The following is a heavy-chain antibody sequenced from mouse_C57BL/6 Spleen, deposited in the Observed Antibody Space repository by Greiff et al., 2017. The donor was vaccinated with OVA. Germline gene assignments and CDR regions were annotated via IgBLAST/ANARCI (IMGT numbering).Heavy chain of an antibody. J-gene: IGHJ1*03. V-gene: IGHV5-17*01. CDR1: GFTFSDYG. Sequence: DVKLVESGGGLVKPGGSLKLSCAASGFTFSDYGMHWVRQAPEKGLEWVAYISSGSSTIYYADTVKGRFTISRDNAKNTLFLQMTSLRSEDTAMYYCARGGYGSSHWYFDVWGTGTTVTVSS. D-gene: IGHD1-1*01. CDR2: ISSGSSTI. CDR3: ARGGYGSSHWYFDV.